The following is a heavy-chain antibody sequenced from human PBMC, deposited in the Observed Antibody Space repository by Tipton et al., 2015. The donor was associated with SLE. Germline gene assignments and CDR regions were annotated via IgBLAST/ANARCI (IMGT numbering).Heavy chain of an antibody. Sequence: SLRLSCAASGFTFSSSGMTWVRQAPGKGLEWVSAIGVSASNTDYADSVKGRFTISRDNSKNSLYLQMNSLKTEDTAVYYCARETYYYDSSGYYYLDYWGQGTLVTVSS. D-gene: IGHD3-22*01. J-gene: IGHJ4*02. CDR2: IGVSASNT. V-gene: IGHV3-23*01. CDR3: ARETYYYDSSGYYYLDY. CDR1: GFTFSSSG.